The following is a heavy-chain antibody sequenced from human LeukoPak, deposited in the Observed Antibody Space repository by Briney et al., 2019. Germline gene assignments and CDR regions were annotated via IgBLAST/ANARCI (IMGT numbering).Heavy chain of an antibody. V-gene: IGHV5-51*01. Sequence: GESLKISCKGSGYSFTSYWIGWVRQVPGKGLGWIGSIYPGDSDTRYSPSFQGQVTISSDKSLSTAYLEWSRLKASDTAMYYCVKYSSSWYESGYFQHWGQGTLVTVSS. D-gene: IGHD6-13*01. J-gene: IGHJ1*01. CDR2: IYPGDSDT. CDR3: VKYSSSWYESGYFQH. CDR1: GYSFTSYW.